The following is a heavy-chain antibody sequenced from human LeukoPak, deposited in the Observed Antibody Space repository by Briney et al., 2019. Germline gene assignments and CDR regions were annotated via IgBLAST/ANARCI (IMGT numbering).Heavy chain of an antibody. J-gene: IGHJ5*02. CDR2: ISAYNGNT. D-gene: IGHD3-22*01. CDR3: ARSTPYYYDSSGYYSDP. CDR1: GYTFTSYG. V-gene: IGHV1-18*01. Sequence: ASVKVSCKASGYTFTSYGISWVRQAPGQGLEWMGWISAYNGNTNYAQKLQGRVTMTTDTSTSTAYMELRSLRSDDTAVYYCARSTPYYYDSSGYYSDPWGQGTLVTVSS.